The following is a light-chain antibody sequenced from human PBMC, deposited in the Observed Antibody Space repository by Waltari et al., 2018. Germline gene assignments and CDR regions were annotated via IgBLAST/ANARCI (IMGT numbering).Light chain of an antibody. CDR3: LLSYAGARV. Sequence: QAVVTQEPSLTVSPGGTVTLTCGSSTGPVTNDHFPYWFQQKPGQAPRALIYDGINRQPWTPARFSASLVGGKAALTLAGAQPEDETVYYCLLSYAGARVFGGGTKLTVL. J-gene: IGLJ3*02. V-gene: IGLV7-46*01. CDR2: DGI. CDR1: TGPVTNDHF.